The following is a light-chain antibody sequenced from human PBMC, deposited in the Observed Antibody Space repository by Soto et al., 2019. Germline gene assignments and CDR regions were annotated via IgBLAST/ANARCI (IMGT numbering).Light chain of an antibody. CDR1: SSDVGGYNY. CDR2: EVS. V-gene: IGLV2-14*01. CDR3: SSYTSSSPLV. Sequence: QSALTQPASVSGSPGQSITISCTSTSSDVGGYNYVSWYQQHPGKAPKLMIYEVSNRPSGVSNRFSGSKSGNTASLTISGLQAEDEADYYCSSYTSSSPLVFGGGTQLT. J-gene: IGLJ2*01.